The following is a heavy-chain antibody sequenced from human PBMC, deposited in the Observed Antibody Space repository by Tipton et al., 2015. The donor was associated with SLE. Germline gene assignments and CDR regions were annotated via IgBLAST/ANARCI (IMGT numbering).Heavy chain of an antibody. V-gene: IGHV4-34*01. CDR3: ARGNYYMDV. CDR1: GGSFSGYY. CDR2: INHSGGT. J-gene: IGHJ6*03. Sequence: TLSLTCAVYGGSFSGYYWSWIRQPPGKGLEWIGEINHSGGTNYNPSLKSRVTISVDTSKNQFSLKLSSVTAADTAVYFCARGNYYMDVWGKGTTVTVSS.